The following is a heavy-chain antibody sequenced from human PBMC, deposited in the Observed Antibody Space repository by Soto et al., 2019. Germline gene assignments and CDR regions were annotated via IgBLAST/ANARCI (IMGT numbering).Heavy chain of an antibody. V-gene: IGHV1-69*13. CDR1: GGTFSSYA. CDR3: ARGASIDSGYDWNYYYGMDV. Sequence: WASVKVSCKASGGTFSSYAISWVRQAPGQGLEWMGGIIPIFGTANYAQKFQGRVTITADESTSTAYMELSSLRSEDTAVYYCARGASIDSGYDWNYYYGMDVRGQGTTVTVSS. CDR2: IIPIFGTA. J-gene: IGHJ6*02. D-gene: IGHD5-12*01.